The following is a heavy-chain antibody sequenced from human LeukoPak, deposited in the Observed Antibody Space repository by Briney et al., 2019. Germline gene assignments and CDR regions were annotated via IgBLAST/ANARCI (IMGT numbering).Heavy chain of an antibody. Sequence: GGSLRLSCVASGFTFRSYWMNWVRQAPGKGLVWVSHIKSDGISTSYADSVKGRFTISRDNAKNTMYLQMNSLRAEDTAVYYCATHLRNTIDLWGQGTLVTVSS. CDR2: IKSDGIST. J-gene: IGHJ5*02. V-gene: IGHV3-74*01. CDR1: GFTFRSYW. CDR3: ATHLRNTIDL. D-gene: IGHD2-2*01.